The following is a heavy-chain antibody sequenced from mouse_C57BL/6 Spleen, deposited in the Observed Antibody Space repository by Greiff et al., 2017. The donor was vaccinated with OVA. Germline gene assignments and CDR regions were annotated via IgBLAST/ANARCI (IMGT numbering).Heavy chain of an antibody. CDR1: GYTFTSYW. D-gene: IGHD1-1*01. Sequence: QVQLQQPGAELVRPGTSVKLSCKASGYTFTSYWMHWVKQRPGQGLEWIGVIDPSDSYTNYNQKFKGKATLTVDTSSSTAYMQLSSLTSEDSAVYYCARPYYYGSGAWFAYWGQGTLVTVSA. CDR3: ARPYYYGSGAWFAY. J-gene: IGHJ3*01. V-gene: IGHV1-59*01. CDR2: IDPSDSYT.